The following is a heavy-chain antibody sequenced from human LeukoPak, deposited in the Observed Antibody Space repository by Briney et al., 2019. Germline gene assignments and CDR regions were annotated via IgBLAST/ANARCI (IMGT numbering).Heavy chain of an antibody. D-gene: IGHD6-13*01. CDR2: INGGGDIT. V-gene: IGHV3-23*01. CDR1: RYSFDSYA. CDR3: AKRYGDSTGWFFDS. Sequence: GESLKLSCEGSRYSFDSYAMTWVRRAPGKGLEWVSSINGGGDITYYAESVKGRFTVSRDNSKNTLFLQMNSLRAEDTAVFYCAKRYGDSTGWFFDSWGQGSLVTVSS. J-gene: IGHJ4*02.